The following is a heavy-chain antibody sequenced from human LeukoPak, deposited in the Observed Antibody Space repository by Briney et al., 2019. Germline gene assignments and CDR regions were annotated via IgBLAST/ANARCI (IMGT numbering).Heavy chain of an antibody. CDR3: ARDPMAFGQQLVYY. CDR1: GFTLSNYG. CDR2: ISSSSSYI. Sequence: GGSLRLSCAVSGFTLSNYGMSWVRQAPGKGLEWVSSISSSSSYIYYADSVKGRFTISRDNAKNSLYLQMNSLRAEDTAVYYCARDPMAFGQQLVYYWGQGTLVTVSS. V-gene: IGHV3-21*01. D-gene: IGHD6-13*01. J-gene: IGHJ4*02.